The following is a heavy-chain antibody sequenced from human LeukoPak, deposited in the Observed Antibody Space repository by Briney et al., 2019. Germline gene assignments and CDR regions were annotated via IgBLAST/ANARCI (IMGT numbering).Heavy chain of an antibody. D-gene: IGHD6-13*01. Sequence: SETLSLTCAVYGGSFSGYYWSWIRQPPGKGLEWIGEINHSGSTNYNPSLKSRVTMSVDTSKNQFSLKLSSVAAADTAVYYCARDGTAAAGLNNWFDPWGQGTLVTVSS. V-gene: IGHV4-34*01. CDR2: INHSGST. CDR3: ARDGTAAAGLNNWFDP. CDR1: GGSFSGYY. J-gene: IGHJ5*02.